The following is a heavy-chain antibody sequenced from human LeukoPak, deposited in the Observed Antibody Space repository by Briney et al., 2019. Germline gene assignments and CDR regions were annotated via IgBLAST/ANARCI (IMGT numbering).Heavy chain of an antibody. Sequence: PGGTLRLSCAASGFTFSSYGMSWVRQAPGKGLEWVSAISGSGGSTYYADSVKGRFTISRDNSKNTLYLQMNSLRAKDTAVYYCARDGGYSSSWQLTDPEYYFDYWGQGTLVTVSS. V-gene: IGHV3-23*01. CDR1: GFTFSSYG. D-gene: IGHD6-13*01. CDR2: ISGSGGST. CDR3: ARDGGYSSSWQLTDPEYYFDY. J-gene: IGHJ4*02.